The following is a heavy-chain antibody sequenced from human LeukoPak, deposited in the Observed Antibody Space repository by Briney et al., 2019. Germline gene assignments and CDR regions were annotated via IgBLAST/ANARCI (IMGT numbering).Heavy chain of an antibody. CDR3: ARGDRGYSYGSIDY. D-gene: IGHD5-18*01. J-gene: IGHJ4*02. Sequence: GGSLRLSCAASGFTFSSYSMNWVRQAPGKGLEWVSYIASSCSTVYYADSVEGRFTISRDNAKNSLYLQMNSLRAEDTAVYYCARGDRGYSYGSIDYWGQGTLVTVSS. CDR2: IASSCSTV. CDR1: GFTFSSYS. V-gene: IGHV3-48*01.